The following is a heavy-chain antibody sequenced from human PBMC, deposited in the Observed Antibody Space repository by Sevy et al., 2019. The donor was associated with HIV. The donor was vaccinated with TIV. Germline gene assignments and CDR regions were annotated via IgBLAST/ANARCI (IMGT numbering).Heavy chain of an antibody. D-gene: IGHD2-15*01. CDR1: GFSFSSYG. V-gene: IGHV3-33*01. J-gene: IGHJ4*02. Sequence: GGSLRLSCAASGFSFSSYGMHWVRQAPGKGLDWVAVIWYDETNKYYADSVKGRFTISRDNSKNTVYLQMNSLRAEDTDVYFCARDVGEGVVVVAVDYWGQGTLVTVSS. CDR2: IWYDETNK. CDR3: ARDVGEGVVVVAVDY.